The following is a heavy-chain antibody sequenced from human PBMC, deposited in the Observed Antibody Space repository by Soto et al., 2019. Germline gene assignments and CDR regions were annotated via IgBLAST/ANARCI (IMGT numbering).Heavy chain of an antibody. V-gene: IGHV1-69*13. J-gene: IGHJ6*02. CDR3: ARSVYAQGRYSSYYYGMDV. D-gene: IGHD3-10*01. CDR1: GGTFSSYA. CDR2: IIPIFGTA. Sequence: SVKVSCKASGGTFSSYATSWVRQAPGQGLEWMGGIIPIFGTANYAQKFQGRVTITADESTSTAYMELSSLRSEDTAVYYCARSVYAQGRYSSYYYGMDVWGQGTTVTVSS.